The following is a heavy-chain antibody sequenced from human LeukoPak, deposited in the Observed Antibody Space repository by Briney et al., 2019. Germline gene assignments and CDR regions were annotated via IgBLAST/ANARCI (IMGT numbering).Heavy chain of an antibody. CDR2: INSGGGST. CDR1: GSTFSSSA. Sequence: GGSLRLSCAASGSTFSSSAMIWVRHASGKGLEWGSAINSGGGSTYYTDSVKGRFAISRDNSKNTVYLQMNSLRAEDTAVYFCSKRELGSGTYYKSLDYWGQGTLVTVSS. CDR3: SKRELGSGTYYKSLDY. D-gene: IGHD3-10*01. J-gene: IGHJ4*02. V-gene: IGHV3-23*01.